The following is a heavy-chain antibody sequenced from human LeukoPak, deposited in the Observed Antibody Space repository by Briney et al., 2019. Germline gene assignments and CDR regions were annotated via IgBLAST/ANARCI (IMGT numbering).Heavy chain of an antibody. J-gene: IGHJ5*02. CDR3: ARVSGSGSYYSAYNWFDP. CDR1: GYSFTNYW. V-gene: IGHV5-51*01. CDR2: IYPADSDT. Sequence: GESLKISCKGSGYSFTNYWIGWVRQMPGKGLEWMGIIYPADSDTRYSPSFQDQVTISADKSISTAYLQWSSLKASDTAMYYCARVSGSGSYYSAYNWFDPWGQGTLVTVSS. D-gene: IGHD3-10*01.